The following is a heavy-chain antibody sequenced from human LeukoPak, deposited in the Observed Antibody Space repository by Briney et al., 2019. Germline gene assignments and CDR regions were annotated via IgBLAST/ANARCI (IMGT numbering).Heavy chain of an antibody. V-gene: IGHV4-59*01. Sequence: SETLSLTCTVSGGSISSYYWSWIRQPPGQGLEWIGYIYYSGSTNYNPSLKSRVTISVDTSKNQFSLKLSSVTAADTAVYYCARGSSSIMVYYYGMDVWGQGTTVTVSS. CDR1: GGSISSYY. CDR3: ARGSSSIMVYYYGMDV. J-gene: IGHJ6*02. CDR2: IYYSGST. D-gene: IGHD6-13*01.